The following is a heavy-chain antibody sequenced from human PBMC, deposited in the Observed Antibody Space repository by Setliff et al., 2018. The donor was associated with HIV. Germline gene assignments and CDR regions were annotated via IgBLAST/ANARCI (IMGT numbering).Heavy chain of an antibody. J-gene: IGHJ3*02. D-gene: IGHD1-26*01. CDR2: IIPIFGTT. Sequence: ASVQVSCKASGGTFSSYTISWVRQAPGQGLEWMGGIIPIFGTTNYAQKFQGRVTITADESTGTTYMELSSLRSEDTAVYYCAREVGTYSGSYAVADGFDIWGQGTMVTVSS. V-gene: IGHV1-69*13. CDR3: AREVGTYSGSYAVADGFDI. CDR1: GGTFSSYT.